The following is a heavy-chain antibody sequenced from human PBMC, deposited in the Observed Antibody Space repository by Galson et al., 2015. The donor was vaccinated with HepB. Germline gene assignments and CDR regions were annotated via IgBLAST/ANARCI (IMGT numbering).Heavy chain of an antibody. V-gene: IGHV3-9*01. Sequence: SLRLSCAASGFTFDDYAMHWVRQAPGKGLEWVSGISWNSGSIGYADSVKGRFTISRDNAKNSLYLQMNSLRAEDTALYYCAKIRRGAFDIWGQGTMVTVSS. CDR1: GFTFDDYA. J-gene: IGHJ3*02. CDR2: ISWNSGSI. CDR3: AKIRRGAFDI.